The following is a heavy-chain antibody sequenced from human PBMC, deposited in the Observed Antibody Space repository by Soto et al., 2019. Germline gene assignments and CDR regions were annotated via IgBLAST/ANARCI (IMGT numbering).Heavy chain of an antibody. CDR2: ISYDGSNK. J-gene: IGHJ4*02. CDR1: GFTFSSYA. CDR3: ARAASTLGYCSGVSCSLRY. D-gene: IGHD2-15*01. V-gene: IGHV3-30-3*01. Sequence: QVQLVESGGGVVQPGRSLRLSCAASGFTFSSYAMHWVRQAPGKGLEWVAVISYDGSNKYYADSVKGRFTISRDNSKNTLYLQMNSLGDEDTAVYYCARAASTLGYCSGVSCSLRYWGQGTLVTVSS.